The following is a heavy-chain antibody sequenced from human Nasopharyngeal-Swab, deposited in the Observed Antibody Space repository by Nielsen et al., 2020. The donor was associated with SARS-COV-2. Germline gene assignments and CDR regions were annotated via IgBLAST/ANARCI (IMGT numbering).Heavy chain of an antibody. CDR3: ARGRAFHRDIVVVVAAKTPFDY. CDR2: INHSGST. V-gene: IGHV4-34*01. Sequence: GSLRLSCAVYGGSFSGYYWSWIRQPPGKGLEWIGEINHSGSTNYNPSLKSQVTISVDTSKNQFSLKLSSVTASDTAVYYCARGRAFHRDIVVVVAAKTPFDYWGQGTLVTVSS. J-gene: IGHJ4*02. CDR1: GGSFSGYY. D-gene: IGHD2-15*01.